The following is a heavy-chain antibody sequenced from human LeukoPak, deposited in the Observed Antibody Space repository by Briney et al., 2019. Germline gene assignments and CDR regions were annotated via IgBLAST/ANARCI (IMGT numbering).Heavy chain of an antibody. Sequence: GGSLRLSCAASGFTFSSYAMHWVRQAPGKGLEWVAVISYDGSNKYYADSVKGRFTISRDNSKNTLYLQMSSLRAEDTAVYYCSGSRDGYNTGDYWGQGTLVTVSS. J-gene: IGHJ4*02. CDR1: GFTFSSYA. V-gene: IGHV3-30*04. CDR2: ISYDGSNK. D-gene: IGHD5-24*01. CDR3: SGSRDGYNTGDY.